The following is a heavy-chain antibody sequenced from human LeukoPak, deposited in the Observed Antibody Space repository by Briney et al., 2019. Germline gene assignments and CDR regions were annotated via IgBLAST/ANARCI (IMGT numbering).Heavy chain of an antibody. V-gene: IGHV1-69*13. CDR2: IIPIFGTA. D-gene: IGHD3-16*02. J-gene: IGHJ3*02. CDR3: TRDTYYDYVWGSYRPGGDAFDI. CDR1: GGTFSSYA. Sequence: GASVKVSCKASGGTFSSYAISWVRQAPGQGLEWMGGIIPIFGTANYAQKFQGRVTITADESTSTAYMELRSLRSDDTAVYYCTRDTYYDYVWGSYRPGGDAFDIWGQGTMVTVSS.